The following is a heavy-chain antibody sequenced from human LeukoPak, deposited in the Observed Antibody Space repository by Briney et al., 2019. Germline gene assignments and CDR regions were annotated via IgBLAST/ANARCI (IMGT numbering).Heavy chain of an antibody. V-gene: IGHV3-66*01. CDR3: ARDNYSGSRYFDH. CDR1: GFSVSTNY. J-gene: IGHJ4*02. Sequence: GGSLRLSCAASGFSVSTNYMSWVRQAPGKGLEWVSVIFTNGNTAYADSVKGRFTISRDNSKNMLYLQMNSLRAEDTAIYYCARDNYSGSRYFDHWGQGTLVTVSS. D-gene: IGHD1-26*01. CDR2: IFTNGNT.